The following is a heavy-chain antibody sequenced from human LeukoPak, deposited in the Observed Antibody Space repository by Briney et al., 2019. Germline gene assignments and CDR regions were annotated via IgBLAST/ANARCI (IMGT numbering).Heavy chain of an antibody. V-gene: IGHV3-11*01. Sequence: GGSLRLSCAASGFTFSDYYMSWIRQAPGKGLEWVSHISSRGTITYYADSVKGRFTISRDSAKNSLCLQMNSLRAEDTAVYYCARTAYYYDSSGYDDAFDIWGQGTMVTVSS. J-gene: IGHJ3*02. CDR2: ISSRGTIT. CDR3: ARTAYYYDSSGYDDAFDI. CDR1: GFTFSDYY. D-gene: IGHD3-22*01.